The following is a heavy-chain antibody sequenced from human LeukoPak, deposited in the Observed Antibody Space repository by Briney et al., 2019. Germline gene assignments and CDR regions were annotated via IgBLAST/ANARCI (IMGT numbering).Heavy chain of an antibody. V-gene: IGHV3-74*01. D-gene: IGHD3-3*01. CDR2: INSDGSCT. CDR1: EFTFSSYW. CDR3: ARDSSAWSGYYDY. Sequence: PGGSLRLSCAASEFTFSSYWMHWVRQAPGKGLVWVSRINSDGSCTSYADSVKGRFTISRDNAKNTLYLQMNSLRAEDTAVYYCARDSSAWSGYYDYWGQGTLVTVSS. J-gene: IGHJ4*02.